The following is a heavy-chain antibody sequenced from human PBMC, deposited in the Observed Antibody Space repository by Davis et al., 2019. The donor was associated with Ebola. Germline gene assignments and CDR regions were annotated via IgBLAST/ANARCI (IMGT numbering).Heavy chain of an antibody. CDR3: ARARWDLSKGSDY. CDR2: TYYNSKWYN. D-gene: IGHD1-26*01. V-gene: IGHV6-1*01. Sequence: HSQTLSLTCAISGDSVSSGGWNWIRQSPSRGLEWLGRTYYNSKWYNDYAVSVKSRISINPDTSKNQFSLQLNSVTPEDTAVYYCARARWDLSKGSDYWGQGTLVSVSS. CDR1: GDSVSSGG. J-gene: IGHJ4*02.